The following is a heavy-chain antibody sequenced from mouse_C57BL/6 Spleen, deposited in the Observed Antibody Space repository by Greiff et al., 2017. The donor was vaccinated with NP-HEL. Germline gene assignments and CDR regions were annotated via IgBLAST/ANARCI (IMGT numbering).Heavy chain of an antibody. CDR3: ARSRGGYYGAWFAY. CDR1: GYTFTSYW. D-gene: IGHD1-1*02. V-gene: IGHV1-61*01. Sequence: VQLQQPGAELVRPGSSVKLSCKASGYTFTSYWMDWVKQRPGQGLEWIGNIYPSDSETHYNQKFKDKATLTVDKSSSTAYMQLSSLTSEDSAVYYCARSRGGYYGAWFAYWGQGTLVTVSA. CDR2: IYPSDSET. J-gene: IGHJ3*01.